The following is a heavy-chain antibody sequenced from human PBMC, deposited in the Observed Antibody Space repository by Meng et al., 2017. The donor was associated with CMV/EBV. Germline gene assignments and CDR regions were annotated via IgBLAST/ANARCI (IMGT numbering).Heavy chain of an antibody. V-gene: IGHV3-15*01. CDR3: TTEAGGSGRRNFDY. CDR2: INSKTDGGTP. J-gene: IGHJ4*02. Sequence: GESLKISCAASGFTFSNAWMSWVRQAPGKGLEWVGRINSKTDGGTPDYAAPVKVSITISRDDSKNTLYMQMNSLKTEDTAVYYCTTEAGGSGRRNFDYWGQGTLVTVSS. CDR1: GFTFSNAW. D-gene: IGHD3-10*01.